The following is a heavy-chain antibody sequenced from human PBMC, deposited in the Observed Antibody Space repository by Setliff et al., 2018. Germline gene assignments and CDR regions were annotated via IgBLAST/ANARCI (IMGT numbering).Heavy chain of an antibody. Sequence: ETLSLTCTVSGGSISSHYWSWIRQPPGKGLAWVANIKQDGSEKYYVDSVKGRFTISRDNAKNSLYLQMNSLRAEDTAIYYCARRWGPDYCSGGTCFFDYWGQGTLVTVSS. J-gene: IGHJ4*02. V-gene: IGHV3-7*01. D-gene: IGHD2-15*01. CDR2: IKQDGSEK. CDR3: ARRWGPDYCSGGTCFFDY. CDR1: GGSISSHY.